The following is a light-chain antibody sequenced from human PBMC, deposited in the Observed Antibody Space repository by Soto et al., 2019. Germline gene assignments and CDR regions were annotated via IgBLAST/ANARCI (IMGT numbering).Light chain of an antibody. CDR2: GAS. CDR3: QQYGSSRT. Sequence: EIVLTQSPGTLSLSPGERATLSCRASQSVSSSYLAWYQQKPGQAPRLLIYGASSRATGIPDRFSGSGSGTDFTLTISRLEPEDFAAYYCQQYGSSRTFGQRTKVDIK. V-gene: IGKV3-20*01. CDR1: QSVSSSY. J-gene: IGKJ1*01.